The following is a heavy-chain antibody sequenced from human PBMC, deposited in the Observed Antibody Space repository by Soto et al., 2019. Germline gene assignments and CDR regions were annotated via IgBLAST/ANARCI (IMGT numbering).Heavy chain of an antibody. CDR1: GGTFNTYA. V-gene: IGHV1-69*19. CDR2: ISPMFGAA. J-gene: IGHJ4*02. CDR3: AREVQVHTPAFVY. D-gene: IGHD3-10*01. Sequence: QVQLVQSGAEMKKPGSSVKVSCQSSGGTFNTYAMNWVRQAPGQGPEWMGDISPMFGAANYAPKFQGRVTITAYEFTGTSYMQLSSLTSEDTALDFCAREVQVHTPAFVYWGQGTLVTVSS.